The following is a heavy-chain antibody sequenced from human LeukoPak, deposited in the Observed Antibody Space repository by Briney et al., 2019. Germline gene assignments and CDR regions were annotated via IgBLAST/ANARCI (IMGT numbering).Heavy chain of an antibody. CDR3: AKGRVASGSYFDY. Sequence: GRSLRLTCAASGFTFSNYGMHGVRQAPGKGLEWVASISYDRSDEYNADSVKGRFTISRDNSKNTVYLQMNSLRAEDTAVYYCAKGRVASGSYFDYWGQGTLVTVSS. CDR1: GFTFSNYG. V-gene: IGHV3-30*18. D-gene: IGHD1-26*01. J-gene: IGHJ4*02. CDR2: ISYDRSDE.